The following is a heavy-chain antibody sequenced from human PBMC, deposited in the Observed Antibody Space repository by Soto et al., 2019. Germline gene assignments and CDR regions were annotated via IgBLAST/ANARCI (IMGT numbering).Heavy chain of an antibody. D-gene: IGHD6-19*01. J-gene: IGHJ4*02. CDR1: GFTFCSYA. V-gene: IGHV3-23*01. CDR3: AKVRSPGIAVAGTHFFDY. Sequence: GESLKISCAASGFTFCSYAMSWVRQAPGKGLEWVSAISGSGGSTYYADSVKGRFTISRDNSKNTLYLQMNSLRAEDTAVYYCAKVRSPGIAVAGTHFFDYWGQGTLVTVSS. CDR2: ISGSGGST.